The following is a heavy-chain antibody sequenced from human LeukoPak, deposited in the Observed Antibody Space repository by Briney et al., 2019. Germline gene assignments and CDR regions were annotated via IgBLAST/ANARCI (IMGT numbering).Heavy chain of an antibody. CDR1: GYTFNTYG. CDR2: ISPYNGNT. D-gene: IGHD7-27*01. J-gene: IGHJ6*03. V-gene: IGHV1-18*01. Sequence: ASVKVSCKPYGYTFNTYGITWVRQAPGQGLEWMGWISPYNGNTNYAQKFQGRVTMTTDTSTSTAYMELRSLRSDDTAVYYCARAEKPNWGNYYYYCMDVWGKGTTVTVSS. CDR3: ARAEKPNWGNYYYYCMDV.